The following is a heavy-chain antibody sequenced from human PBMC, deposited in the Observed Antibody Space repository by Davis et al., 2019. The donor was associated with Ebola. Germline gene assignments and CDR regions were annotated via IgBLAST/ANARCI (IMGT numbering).Heavy chain of an antibody. V-gene: IGHV4-59*08. CDR1: GGSISSYY. J-gene: IGHJ5*02. Sequence: MPSETLSLTCTVSGGSISSYYWSWIRQPPGKGLEWIGYIYSSGSTNYNPSLKSRVTISLDTSKSHFSLKLSSVTAADTAVYYCARHTSLVATILAPNWFDPWGQGTLVTVSS. CDR2: IYSSGST. CDR3: ARHTSLVATILAPNWFDP. D-gene: IGHD5-12*01.